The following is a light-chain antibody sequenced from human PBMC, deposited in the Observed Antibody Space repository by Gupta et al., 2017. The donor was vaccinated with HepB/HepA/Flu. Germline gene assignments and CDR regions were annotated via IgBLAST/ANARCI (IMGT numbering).Light chain of an antibody. CDR2: GAS. V-gene: IGKV3-15*01. CDR1: QSVSSN. Sequence: EIVMTQSPATLSVSPGERATLSCRASQSVSSNLAWYQQKPGQAPRLLIYGASTRATGIPARFSGSGSGTEFTLTISSRQSEDFAIYYCQQYENWPPLTFGGGTKVEIK. J-gene: IGKJ4*01. CDR3: QQYENWPPLT.